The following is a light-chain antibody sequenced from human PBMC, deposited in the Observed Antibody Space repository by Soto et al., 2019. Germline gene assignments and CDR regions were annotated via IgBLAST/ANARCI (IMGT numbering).Light chain of an antibody. CDR2: KAY. Sequence: DIQMTQSPSTLSASVGDRVTITCRASQSINNWLAWYQQKPEKASKLLIYKAYNLEIGFPSRFSGSRSGTVFTLTLSSRRPDDFASYYCKQDDTYWTFGQGTKVEIK. CDR3: KQDDTYWT. J-gene: IGKJ1*01. CDR1: QSINNW. V-gene: IGKV1-5*03.